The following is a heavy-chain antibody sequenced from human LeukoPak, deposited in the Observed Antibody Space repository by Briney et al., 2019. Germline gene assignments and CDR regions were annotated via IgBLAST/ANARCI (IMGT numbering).Heavy chain of an antibody. J-gene: IGHJ4*02. V-gene: IGHV4-59*01. D-gene: IGHD3-10*01. CDR3: ATLGGTYYYGSGSYSFSKDY. CDR1: GGSISSYY. Sequence: SETLSLTCTVSGGSISSYYWSWIRQPPGKGLEWIGYIYYSGSTDYNPSLKSRVTISVDTSKNQFSLKLSSVTAADTAVYYCATLGGTYYYGSGSYSFSKDYWGQGTLVTVSS. CDR2: IYYSGST.